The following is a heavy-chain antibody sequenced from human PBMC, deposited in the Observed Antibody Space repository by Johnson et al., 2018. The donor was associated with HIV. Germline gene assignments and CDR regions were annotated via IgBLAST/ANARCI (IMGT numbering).Heavy chain of an antibody. CDR2: IGTAGDT. J-gene: IGHJ3*02. D-gene: IGHD4-17*01. CDR3: ARDSTPWGGDYVGYGFDI. V-gene: IGHV3-13*01. Sequence: VQLVESGGGLVQPGGSLRLSCAASGFTFSSYDMHWVRQATGKGLEWVSAIGTAGDTYYTDSVKGRFTIPRDNSKNTLYLQMNSLRAEDTAVYYCARDSTPWGGDYVGYGFDIWGQGTMVTVSS. CDR1: GFTFSSYD.